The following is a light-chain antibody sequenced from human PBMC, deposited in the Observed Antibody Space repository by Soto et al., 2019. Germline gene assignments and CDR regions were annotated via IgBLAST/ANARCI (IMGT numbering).Light chain of an antibody. V-gene: IGLV2-8*01. J-gene: IGLJ1*01. CDR3: CSYAGNNIYV. CDR1: SSDVGGYNF. CDR2: EVT. Sequence: QSVLTQPPSASGSPGQSVAISCTGTSSDVGGYNFVSWYQQHPGKAPKLMIYEVTKRPSGVPDRFSGSKSGNTASLTVSGLQAKDEADYYGCSYAGNNIYVFGTGTKLTVL.